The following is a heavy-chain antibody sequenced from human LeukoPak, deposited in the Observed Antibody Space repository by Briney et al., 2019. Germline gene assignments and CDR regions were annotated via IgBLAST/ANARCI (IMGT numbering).Heavy chain of an antibody. CDR2: IIPILGTA. V-gene: IGHV1-69*11. Sequence: SVKVSCKASGGTFSSYAISWVRQAPGQGLEWMGRIIPILGTANYAQKVQGRVTISTDESTSTAYMELSSLRSEDTAVYYCARAPTAYCGGDCYFDHWGQGTLVSVSS. D-gene: IGHD2-21*02. CDR3: ARAPTAYCGGDCYFDH. J-gene: IGHJ5*02. CDR1: GGTFSSYA.